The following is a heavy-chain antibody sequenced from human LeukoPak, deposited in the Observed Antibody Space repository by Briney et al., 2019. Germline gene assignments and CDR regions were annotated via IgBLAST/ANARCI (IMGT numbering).Heavy chain of an antibody. J-gene: IGHJ3*02. CDR2: IYYSGST. V-gene: IGHV4-39*07. Sequence: SETLSLTCTVSGGSVSSSSYYWGWIRQPPGKGLEWIGSIYYSGSTYYNPSLKSRVTISVDTSKNQFSLKLSSVTAADTAVYYCARVSGITMIVVVNSDAFDIWGQGTMVTVSS. CDR1: GGSVSSSSYY. CDR3: ARVSGITMIVVVNSDAFDI. D-gene: IGHD3-22*01.